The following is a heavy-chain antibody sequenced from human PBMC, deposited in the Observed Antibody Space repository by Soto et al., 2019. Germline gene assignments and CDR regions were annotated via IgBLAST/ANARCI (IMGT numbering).Heavy chain of an antibody. Sequence: SETLSLTCTVSGGSISSSSYCWGWIRQPPGKGLEWIGSIYYSGSTYYNPSLKSRVTISVDTSKNQFSLKLSSVTAADTAVYYCARQRVAAAAFLLFYDWFDPWGQGTLVTVSS. V-gene: IGHV4-39*01. CDR2: IYYSGST. CDR1: GGSISSSSYC. J-gene: IGHJ5*02. CDR3: ARQRVAAAAFLLFYDWFDP. D-gene: IGHD6-13*01.